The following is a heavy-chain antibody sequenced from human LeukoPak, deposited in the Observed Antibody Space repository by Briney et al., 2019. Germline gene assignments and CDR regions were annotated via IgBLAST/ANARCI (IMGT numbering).Heavy chain of an antibody. J-gene: IGHJ6*03. CDR3: AKMGKTENHYGAGRFSYYYYMDV. Sequence: GGSLRLSCAASGFTFSSYWMSWVRQAPGKGLEWVANIKQDGSEKYYVDSVKGRFTISRDNSKNTLYLQMNSLRAEDTAVYYCAKMGKTENHYGAGRFSYYYYMDVWGKGTTVTISS. CDR1: GFTFSSYW. V-gene: IGHV3-7*01. CDR2: IKQDGSEK. D-gene: IGHD3-10*01.